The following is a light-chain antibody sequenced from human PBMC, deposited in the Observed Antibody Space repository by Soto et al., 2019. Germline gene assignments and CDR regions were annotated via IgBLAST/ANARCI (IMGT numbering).Light chain of an antibody. V-gene: IGKV1-27*01. J-gene: IGKJ1*01. Sequence: DIQMTQSPPSLSASVGDRVTITCRASQDISNELVWYQQKPGKVPKLLIYAASTLQSGVPSRFTGSGSGTDFTLTISSLQPEDVATYYCQKYRSWEFGQGTKVEIK. CDR1: QDISNE. CDR2: AAS. CDR3: QKYRSWE.